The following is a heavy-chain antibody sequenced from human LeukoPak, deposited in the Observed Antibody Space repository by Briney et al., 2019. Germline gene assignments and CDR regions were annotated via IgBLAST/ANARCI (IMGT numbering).Heavy chain of an antibody. V-gene: IGHV4-34*01. J-gene: IGHJ4*02. CDR1: GGSFNDYF. CDR3: ARGTDRSKTGY. Sequence: SETLSLTCAVYGGSFNDYFCSWIRQPPGKGLEWIGETSRGEGAHYSSSLRSRVIISVDTPKNQCSLKLSSVTAADTAVYYCARGTDRSKTGYWGQGTLVTVSS. D-gene: IGHD3-22*01. CDR2: TSRGEGA.